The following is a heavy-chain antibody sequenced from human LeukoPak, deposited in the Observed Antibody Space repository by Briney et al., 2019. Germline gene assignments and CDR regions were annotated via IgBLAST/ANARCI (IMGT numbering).Heavy chain of an antibody. CDR3: ARDKGYYDSSED. J-gene: IGHJ4*02. V-gene: IGHV1-69*13. CDR2: IIPIFGTA. Sequence: ASVKVSCKASGGTFSSYAISWVRQAPGQGLEWMGGIIPIFGTANYAQKFQGRVTITADESTSTAYMELSSLRSEDTAVYYCARDKGYYDSSEDWGRGTLVTVSS. CDR1: GGTFSSYA. D-gene: IGHD3-22*01.